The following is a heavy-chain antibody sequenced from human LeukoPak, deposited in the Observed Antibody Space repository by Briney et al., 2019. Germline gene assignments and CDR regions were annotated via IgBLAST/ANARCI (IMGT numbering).Heavy chain of an antibody. V-gene: IGHV3-15*07. Sequence: GGSLRLSCAASTFTFNNAWVNWVRQAPGKGLEWVGRIKSKTDGGTRDYAAPVKGIFTISRDDSTNTLYLQMNSLTTEDTAVYYCTSGRGFYYDTWDQGTLVTVSS. CDR2: IKSKTDGGTR. J-gene: IGHJ5*02. D-gene: IGHD3-22*01. CDR3: TSGRGFYYDT. CDR1: TFTFNNAW.